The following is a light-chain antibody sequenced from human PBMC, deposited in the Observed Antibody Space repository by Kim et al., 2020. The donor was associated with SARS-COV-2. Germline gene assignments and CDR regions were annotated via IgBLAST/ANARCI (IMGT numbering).Light chain of an antibody. CDR3: QTWGTGIKGV. CDR2: LNSDGSH. Sequence: QLVLTQSPSASASLGASVKLTCTLSSGHSSYAIAWHQQQPEKGPRYLMKLNSDGSHSKGDGIPDCFSGSSSGAERYLTISSLQCEDEADYYCQTWGTGIKGVFGGGTQLTVL. V-gene: IGLV4-69*01. J-gene: IGLJ3*02. CDR1: SGHSSYA.